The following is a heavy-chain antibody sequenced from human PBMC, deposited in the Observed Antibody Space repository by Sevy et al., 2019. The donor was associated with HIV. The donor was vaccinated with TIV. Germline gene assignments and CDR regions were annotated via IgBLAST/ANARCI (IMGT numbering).Heavy chain of an antibody. CDR2: ISGSGTRT. CDR3: GKGGGGHYDPDEIAYYFYYYNMDV. V-gene: IGHV3-23*01. D-gene: IGHD3-22*01. Sequence: GGSLRLSCAVSGFSFDSYGMTWVRQAPGKGLEWVSAISGSGTRTYYADSVKGRFIISRDNSKNTLDLQMNSLRAEDTAIYLCGKGGGGHYDPDEIAYYFYYYNMDVWGEGTTVTVSS. J-gene: IGHJ6*03. CDR1: GFSFDSYG.